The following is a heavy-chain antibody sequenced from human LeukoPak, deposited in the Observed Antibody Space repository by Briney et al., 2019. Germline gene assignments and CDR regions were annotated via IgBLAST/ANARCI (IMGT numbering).Heavy chain of an antibody. Sequence: ASVKVSCKASGYTFTGYYMHWVRQAPGQGLEWMGWINPNSGGTNYAQKFQGRVTMTRDTSISTAYMELSRLRSDDTAAYYCARDQSDSSGYNLYYYYYMDVWGKGTTVTVSS. V-gene: IGHV1-2*02. D-gene: IGHD3-22*01. CDR3: ARDQSDSSGYNLYYYYYMDV. J-gene: IGHJ6*03. CDR2: INPNSGGT. CDR1: GYTFTGYY.